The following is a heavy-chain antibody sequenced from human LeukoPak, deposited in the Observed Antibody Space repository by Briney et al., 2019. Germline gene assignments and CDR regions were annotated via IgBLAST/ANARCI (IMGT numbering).Heavy chain of an antibody. D-gene: IGHD1-26*01. CDR1: GGTFSSYG. V-gene: IGHV3-30*02. Sequence: GGTLRLSCAASGGTFSSYGMHWVRQAPGKGLEWVAFIRYDGGNKYNADSVKGRSTISRDNSKKTLYLQMNSLRAEDTAVYYCAKLGLSGATRGAFDIWGQGTMVTVSS. CDR2: IRYDGGNK. J-gene: IGHJ3*02. CDR3: AKLGLSGATRGAFDI.